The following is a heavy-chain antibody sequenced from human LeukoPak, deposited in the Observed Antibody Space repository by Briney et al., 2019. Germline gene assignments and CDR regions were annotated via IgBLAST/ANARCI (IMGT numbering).Heavy chain of an antibody. CDR3: ARGPVSTHGMDV. V-gene: IGHV1-8*01. D-gene: IGHD2-2*01. J-gene: IGHJ6*02. Sequence: ASVKVSCKASGYTFTSYDINWVRQATGQGLEWMGRKNPNSGRTGFAQKFQGRLTMTMNTSISTAYMELSSLTSEDTAVYYCARGPVSTHGMDVWGQGTTVTVSS. CDR2: KNPNSGRT. CDR1: GYTFTSYD.